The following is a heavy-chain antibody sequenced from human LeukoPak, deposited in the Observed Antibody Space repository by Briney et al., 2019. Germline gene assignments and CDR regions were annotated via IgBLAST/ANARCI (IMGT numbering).Heavy chain of an antibody. CDR2: ISYDGSNK. V-gene: IGHV3-30-3*01. CDR1: GFTFSSYA. J-gene: IGHJ6*03. D-gene: IGHD2-2*01. Sequence: PGRSLRLSCAAAGFTFSSYAMHWVRQAPGKGLEWVAVISYDGSNKYYADSVKGRFTISRDNSKNTLYLQMNSLRAEDTAVYYCARDPRKYQLLYYMDVWGKGTTVTVSS. CDR3: ARDPRKYQLLYYMDV.